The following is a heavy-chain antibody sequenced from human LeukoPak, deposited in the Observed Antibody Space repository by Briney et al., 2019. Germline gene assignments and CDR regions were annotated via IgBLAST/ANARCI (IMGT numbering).Heavy chain of an antibody. Sequence: GGSLRLSCAASGFTVSRYEMTWVRQAPGKGLEWVAVISYDGSNKYYVDSVKGRFTISRDNSKNTLYLQMNSLRAEDTAVYYCARGPYQPLRFDYWGQGTLVTVSS. D-gene: IGHD2-2*01. V-gene: IGHV3-30-3*01. J-gene: IGHJ4*02. CDR1: GFTVSRYE. CDR3: ARGPYQPLRFDY. CDR2: ISYDGSNK.